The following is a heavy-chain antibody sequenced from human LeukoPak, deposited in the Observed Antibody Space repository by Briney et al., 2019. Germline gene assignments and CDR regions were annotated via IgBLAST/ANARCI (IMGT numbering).Heavy chain of an antibody. J-gene: IGHJ6*03. D-gene: IGHD1-26*01. V-gene: IGHV3-20*04. CDR1: GFTFDDNG. CDR3: AKDRWELLTGNYYMDV. CDR2: INWNGGST. Sequence: GGSLRLSCAASGFTFDDNGMSWVRHAPGKGLEEGSGINWNGGSTGYADSVKARFTISRDNAKNSLYLQMNSLRAEDTAVYYCAKDRWELLTGNYYMDVWGKGTTVTVSS.